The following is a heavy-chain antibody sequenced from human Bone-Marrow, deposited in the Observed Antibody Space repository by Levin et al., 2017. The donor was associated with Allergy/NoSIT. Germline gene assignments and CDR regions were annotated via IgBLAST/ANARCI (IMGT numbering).Heavy chain of an antibody. Sequence: SETLSLTCTVSGDSISRGSYFWTWIRQPAGKGLEWIGRVLTNGATNYNPSLKSRVTISLDTSKNQFSLKLTSVTAADTAVYYCARDPDPSCNDGNCYSYYYMDVWGKGTTVTVSS. V-gene: IGHV4-61*02. D-gene: IGHD2-15*01. CDR1: GDSISRGSYF. CDR3: ARDPDPSCNDGNCYSYYYMDV. CDR2: VLTNGAT. J-gene: IGHJ6*03.